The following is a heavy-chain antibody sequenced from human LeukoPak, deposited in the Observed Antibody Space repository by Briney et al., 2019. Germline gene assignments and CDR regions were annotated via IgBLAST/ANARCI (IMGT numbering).Heavy chain of an antibody. CDR1: GGSISSYY. CDR2: IYYSGST. D-gene: IGHD3-10*01. J-gene: IGHJ5*02. Sequence: SETLSLTCAVSGGSISSYYWSWIRQPPGKGLEWIGYIYYSGSTNYNPSLKSRVTISVDTSKNQFSLKLSSVTAADTAVYYCARGRSREWGSGSQRMVWFDPWGQGTLVTVSS. V-gene: IGHV4-59*01. CDR3: ARGRSREWGSGSQRMVWFDP.